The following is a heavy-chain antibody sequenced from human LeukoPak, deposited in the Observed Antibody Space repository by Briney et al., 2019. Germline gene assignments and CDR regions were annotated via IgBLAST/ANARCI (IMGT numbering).Heavy chain of an antibody. CDR1: GGTFSSYA. D-gene: IGHD6-19*01. CDR2: IIPIFGTA. Sequence: GASVKVSCKASGGTFSSYAISWVRQAPGQGLEWMGGIIPIFGTANYAQKFQGRVTITVDESTSTAYMELSSLRSEDTAVYYCARGQDSSGWWTFDYWGQGTLVTVSS. V-gene: IGHV1-69*13. CDR3: ARGQDSSGWWTFDY. J-gene: IGHJ4*02.